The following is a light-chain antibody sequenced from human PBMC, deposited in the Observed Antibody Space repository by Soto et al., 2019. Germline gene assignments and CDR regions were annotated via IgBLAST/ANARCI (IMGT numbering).Light chain of an antibody. J-gene: IGKJ2*01. Sequence: IQLTQTPSTLSASVGDRVTIACRASQSVSPWLAWYQQKPGKAPKLLIYDVSNLQSGVPSRFSGSGSGTEFTLTISGLQPDDFATYYCQQYTTYSHTFGQGTKLEIK. CDR1: QSVSPW. V-gene: IGKV1-5*01. CDR3: QQYTTYSHT. CDR2: DVS.